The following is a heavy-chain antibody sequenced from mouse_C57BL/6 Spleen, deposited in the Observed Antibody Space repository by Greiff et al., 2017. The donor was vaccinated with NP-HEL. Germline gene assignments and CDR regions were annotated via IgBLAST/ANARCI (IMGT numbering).Heavy chain of an antibody. D-gene: IGHD2-1*01. CDR3: ARRDYHGNEGFAY. J-gene: IGHJ3*01. CDR2: INPGSGGT. V-gene: IGHV1-54*01. Sequence: QVQLQQSGAELVRPGTSVKVSCKASGYAFTNYLIEWVKQRPGQGLEWIGVINPGSGGTNYNEKFKGKATLTADKSSSTAYMQLSSLTSEDSAVYFCARRDYHGNEGFAYWGQGTLVTVSA. CDR1: GYAFTNYL.